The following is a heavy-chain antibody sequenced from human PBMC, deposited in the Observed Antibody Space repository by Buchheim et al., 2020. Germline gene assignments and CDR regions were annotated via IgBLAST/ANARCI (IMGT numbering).Heavy chain of an antibody. J-gene: IGHJ4*02. CDR2: VYYSGRT. Sequence: QLQLQESGPGLVKPSETLSLTCTVSGGSISSSNYYWGWIRQPPGKGLEWIGTVYYSGRTYYNPSLKSRVTMSVDTSKNQFSLNLSSVTAADTAVYYCARLDYYDSSGYVIFDYWRQGTL. D-gene: IGHD3-22*01. V-gene: IGHV4-39*01. CDR1: GGSISSSNYY. CDR3: ARLDYYDSSGYVIFDY.